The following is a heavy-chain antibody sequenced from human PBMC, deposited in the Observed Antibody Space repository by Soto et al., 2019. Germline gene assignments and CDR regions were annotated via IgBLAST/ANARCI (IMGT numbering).Heavy chain of an antibody. J-gene: IGHJ6*02. CDR1: GFSLSTTVVG. D-gene: IGHD2-15*01. Sequence: SGPTLVNPTQTLTLTCTFSGFSLSTTVVGVGWIRQPPGKALDWLALIYWNDDKHYSPSLKSRLTITKDTSKNQVVLTMTNVDPVDTATYYCAHRHRFCSGGSCYAWYYGLDVWGQGTTVTVSS. CDR2: IYWNDDK. CDR3: AHRHRFCSGGSCYAWYYGLDV. V-gene: IGHV2-5*01.